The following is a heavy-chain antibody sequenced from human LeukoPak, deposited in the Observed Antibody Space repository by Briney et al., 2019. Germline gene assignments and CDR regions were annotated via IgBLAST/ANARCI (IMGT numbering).Heavy chain of an antibody. J-gene: IGHJ4*02. Sequence: GGSLRLSCAASGFTFSSYEMNWVRQAPGKGLEWVSYISSSGSTIYYADSVKGRFTISRDNAKNSLYLQMNSLRAEDTAVYYCAREGSTANTYFDYWGQGTLVTVSS. V-gene: IGHV3-48*03. CDR3: AREGSTANTYFDY. D-gene: IGHD4-17*01. CDR1: GFTFSSYE. CDR2: ISSSGSTI.